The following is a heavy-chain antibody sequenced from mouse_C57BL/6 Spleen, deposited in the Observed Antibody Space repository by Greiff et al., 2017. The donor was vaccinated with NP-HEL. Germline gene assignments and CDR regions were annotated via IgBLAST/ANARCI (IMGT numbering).Heavy chain of an antibody. CDR2: FHPYNDDT. CDR3: ARSSYDGYYFDY. Sequence: VQLQQPGAELVKPGASVKMSCKASGYTFTTYPIEWMKQNHGKSLEWIGNFHPYNDDTKYNEKFKGKATLTVVKSSSTVYLELSRLTSDDSAVYYCARSSYDGYYFDYWGQGTTLTVSS. D-gene: IGHD2-3*01. J-gene: IGHJ2*01. CDR1: GYTFTTYP. V-gene: IGHV1-47*01.